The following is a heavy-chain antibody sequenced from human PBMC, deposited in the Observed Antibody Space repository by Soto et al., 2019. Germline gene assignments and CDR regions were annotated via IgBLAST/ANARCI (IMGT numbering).Heavy chain of an antibody. Sequence: PGESLKLSCKGSGYRFTNYWIGWVRQMPGKGLEWMGIIYPGDSDTRYSPSFQGQVTISADKSINTAYLQWSSLKASDTAMYYCARGVYCSSTSCYYDYWGQGTLVTVSS. V-gene: IGHV5-51*01. CDR3: ARGVYCSSTSCYYDY. D-gene: IGHD2-2*01. CDR1: GYRFTNYW. CDR2: IYPGDSDT. J-gene: IGHJ4*02.